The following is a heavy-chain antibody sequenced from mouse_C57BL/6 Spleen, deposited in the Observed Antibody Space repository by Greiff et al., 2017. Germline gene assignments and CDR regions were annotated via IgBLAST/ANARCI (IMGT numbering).Heavy chain of an antibody. D-gene: IGHD2-4*01. Sequence: VQLQESGPGLVQPSQSLSITCTVSGFSLTSYGVHWVRQSPGKGLEWLGVIWRGGSTDYNAAFMSRLSITKDNFKSQVFFKMNSLQADDTAIYYCAKIYYDYDWYFDVWGTGTTVTVSS. CDR3: AKIYYDYDWYFDV. J-gene: IGHJ1*03. V-gene: IGHV2-5*01. CDR1: GFSLTSYG. CDR2: IWRGGST.